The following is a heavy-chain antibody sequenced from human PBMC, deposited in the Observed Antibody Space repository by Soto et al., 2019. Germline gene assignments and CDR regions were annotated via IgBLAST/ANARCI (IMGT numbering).Heavy chain of an antibody. J-gene: IGHJ6*01. CDR2: FSGYNGHT. CDR3: ASEGQARFYYCGMDV. V-gene: IGHV1-18*01. Sequence: QVKVVQSGDEVKKPGASVKVSCKASGYTFTNYGFSWVRQAPGQGLVWMGWFSGYNGHTTYAEKIQGRVTMATDTSTSTGYMDLRSLRSDDTVVYYCASEGQARFYYCGMDVWGQGIAVTVSS. CDR1: GYTFTNYG.